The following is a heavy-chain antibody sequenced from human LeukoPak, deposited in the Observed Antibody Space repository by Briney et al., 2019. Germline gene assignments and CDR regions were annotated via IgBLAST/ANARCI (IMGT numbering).Heavy chain of an antibody. D-gene: IGHD3-22*01. CDR2: TYYSGST. CDR1: GGSISSYY. CDR3: AAAPPGHYDSSGYFDY. V-gene: IGHV4-59*08. J-gene: IGHJ4*02. Sequence: PSETLSLTCTVSGGSISSYYWSWIRQPPGKGLEWIGYTYYSGSTNYNPSLKSRVTISVDTSKNQFSLKLSSVTAADTAVYYCAAAPPGHYDSSGYFDYWGQGTLVTVSS.